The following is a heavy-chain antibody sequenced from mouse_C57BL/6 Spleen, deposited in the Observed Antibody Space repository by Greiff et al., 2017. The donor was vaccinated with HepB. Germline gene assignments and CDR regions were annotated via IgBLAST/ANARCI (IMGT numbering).Heavy chain of an antibody. CDR3: ARKFYYGNLYWYFDV. CDR1: GYTFTSYW. D-gene: IGHD2-1*01. V-gene: IGHV1-50*01. CDR2: IDPSDSYT. J-gene: IGHJ1*03. Sequence: QVQLQQPGAELVKPGASVKLSCKASGYTFTSYWMQWVKQRPGQGLEWIGEIDPSDSYTNYNQKFKGKATLTVDTSSSTAYMQLSSLTSEDSAVYYCARKFYYGNLYWYFDVWGTGTTVTVSS.